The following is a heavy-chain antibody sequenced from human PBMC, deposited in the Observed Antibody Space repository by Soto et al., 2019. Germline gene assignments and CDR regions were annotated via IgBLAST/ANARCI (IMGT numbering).Heavy chain of an antibody. Sequence: QVQLVESGGGLVKPGGSLRLSCAASGFTFSDYYMSWIRQAPGKGLEWVSYISSSSSYTNYADSVKGRCTISRDNAKNSRYLQMNSLRADDTAVYYCARDRSKSGTFDFWSGYYPYGMDVWGQGTTVTVSS. J-gene: IGHJ6*02. CDR2: ISSSSSYT. CDR3: ARDRSKSGTFDFWSGYYPYGMDV. D-gene: IGHD3-3*01. CDR1: GFTFSDYY. V-gene: IGHV3-11*06.